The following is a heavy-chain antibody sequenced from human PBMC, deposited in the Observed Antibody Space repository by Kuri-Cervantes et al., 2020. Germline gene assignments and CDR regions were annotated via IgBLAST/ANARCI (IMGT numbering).Heavy chain of an antibody. CDR3: ARDWQWLVQGVEAYYYYGMDV. J-gene: IGHJ6*02. CDR1: GFTFSSYA. Sequence: GGSLRLSCAASGFTFSSYAMHWVRQAPGKGLEWVAVISYDGSNKYYADSVKGRFTISRDNSKNTLYLQMNSLRAEDTAVYYCARDWQWLVQGVEAYYYYGMDVWGQGTTVTVSS. V-gene: IGHV3-30-3*01. CDR2: ISYDGSNK. D-gene: IGHD6-19*01.